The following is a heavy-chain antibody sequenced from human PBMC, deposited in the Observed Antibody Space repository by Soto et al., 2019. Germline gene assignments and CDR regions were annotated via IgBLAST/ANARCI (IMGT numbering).Heavy chain of an antibody. Sequence: SETLSLTCTVSGGSISGYYWSWIRQPPGKGLEWIGYMYNTGSTVYNPSFKSRVTISVDTSKNQFSLKLNSVTAADTAVYYCARDLWGYCGTDCYPLDVWGQGATVTVS. D-gene: IGHD2-21*02. J-gene: IGHJ6*02. CDR3: ARDLWGYCGTDCYPLDV. V-gene: IGHV4-59*01. CDR2: MYNTGST. CDR1: GGSISGYY.